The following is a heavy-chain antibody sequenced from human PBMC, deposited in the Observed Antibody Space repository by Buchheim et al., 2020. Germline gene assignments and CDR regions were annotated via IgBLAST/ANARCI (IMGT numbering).Heavy chain of an antibody. J-gene: IGHJ4*02. CDR1: GFTFSSYA. V-gene: IGHV3-30*18. CDR2: ISYDGSNK. D-gene: IGHD3-10*01. Sequence: QVQLVESGGGVVQPGRSLRLSCAASGFTFSSYAMHWVRQAPGKGLEWVAVISYDGSNKYYADSVKGRFTISRDNSKNTLYLQMNSLRAEDTAVYYCAKTATLGRMVRGVRQGYFDYWGQGTL. CDR3: AKTATLGRMVRGVRQGYFDY.